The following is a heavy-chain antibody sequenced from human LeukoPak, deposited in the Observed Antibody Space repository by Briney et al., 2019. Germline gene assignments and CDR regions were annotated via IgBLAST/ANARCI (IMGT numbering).Heavy chain of an antibody. CDR3: AGEGHYYDSTGYYYGGEDY. D-gene: IGHD3-22*01. CDR2: IYTRGST. CDR1: GYSVSSGYY. J-gene: IGHJ4*02. V-gene: IGHV4-4*07. Sequence: PSETLSLTCAVSGYSVSSGYYWSWIRQPAGKGLEWIGRIYTRGSTNYNPSLKSRVTMSADMSKNQFSLKLSSVTAADAAVYYCAGEGHYYDSTGYYYGGEDYWGQGTLVTVSS.